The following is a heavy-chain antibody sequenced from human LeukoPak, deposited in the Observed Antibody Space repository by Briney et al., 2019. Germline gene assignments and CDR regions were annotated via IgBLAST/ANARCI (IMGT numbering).Heavy chain of an antibody. J-gene: IGHJ4*02. D-gene: IGHD6-13*01. V-gene: IGHV1-3*01. CDR2: INAGNGNT. Sequence: ASVKVSCKASGYSFTSYYMHWVRQAPGQGLEWMGWINAGNGNTKYSQNFQGRVTITRDTSANTAYMELSSLRSEDTAVYYCARDPLGQPTYYFDYWGQGTLVTVSS. CDR1: GYSFTSYY. CDR3: ARDPLGQPTYYFDY.